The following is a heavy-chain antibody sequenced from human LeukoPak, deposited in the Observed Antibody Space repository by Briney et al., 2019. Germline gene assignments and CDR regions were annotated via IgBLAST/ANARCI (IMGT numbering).Heavy chain of an antibody. CDR1: GGSISSGSYY. Sequence: SQTLSLTCTVSGGSISSGSYYWSWIRQPAGKGLEWIGRIYTSGSTNYNPSLKSRVTISVDTSKNQFSLKLSSVTVADTAVYYCARSPLRYFDWIPFDYWGQGTLVTVSS. CDR3: ARSPLRYFDWIPFDY. V-gene: IGHV4-61*02. J-gene: IGHJ4*02. D-gene: IGHD3-9*01. CDR2: IYTSGST.